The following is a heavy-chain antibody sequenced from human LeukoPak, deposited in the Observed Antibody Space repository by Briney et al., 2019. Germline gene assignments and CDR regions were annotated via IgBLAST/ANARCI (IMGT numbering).Heavy chain of an antibody. Sequence: GGSLRLSCAASGLTFSSYAMTWARQAPGKGLEWVSSIYANGVSTFYTDSVKGRFTISKDNSENTLYLQMNSLRADDTAVYYCAKEDPFDCWGQGTLVTVSS. V-gene: IGHV3-23*01. CDR1: GLTFSSYA. J-gene: IGHJ4*02. CDR2: IYANGVST. CDR3: AKEDPFDC.